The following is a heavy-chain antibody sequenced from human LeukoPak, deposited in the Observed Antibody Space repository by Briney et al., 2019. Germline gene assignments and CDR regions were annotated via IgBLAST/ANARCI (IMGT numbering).Heavy chain of an antibody. Sequence: GGSLRLSCAAAGFTFSSYAMSWVRQAPGKGLEWVSHISASGRTTDYADSVKGRFTISRDNSKNTVYLQMNSLRAEDTAVYYCAKVDSSGYYGFDYWGQGTLVTVSS. J-gene: IGHJ4*02. V-gene: IGHV3-23*01. CDR3: AKVDSSGYYGFDY. CDR1: GFTFSSYA. CDR2: ISASGRTT. D-gene: IGHD3-22*01.